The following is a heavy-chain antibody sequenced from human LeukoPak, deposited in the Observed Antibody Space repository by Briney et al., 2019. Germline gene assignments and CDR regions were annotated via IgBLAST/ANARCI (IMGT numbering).Heavy chain of an antibody. CDR2: ISAYNGNT. Sequence: GASVKVSCKASGYTFTSYGISWVRQAPGQGLEWMGWISAYNGNTNYAQKLQGRVTMTTDTSTSTAYMELRSLRSDDTAVYYCARDSTTVITWFPIYYYYYMDVWGKGTTVTVSS. CDR1: GYTFTSYG. D-gene: IGHD4-17*01. CDR3: ARDSTTVITWFPIYYYYYMDV. V-gene: IGHV1-18*01. J-gene: IGHJ6*03.